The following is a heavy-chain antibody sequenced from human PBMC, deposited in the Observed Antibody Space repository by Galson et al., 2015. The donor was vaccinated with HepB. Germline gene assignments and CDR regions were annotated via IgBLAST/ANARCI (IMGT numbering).Heavy chain of an antibody. Sequence: LSLTCTASGGSISNKSYFWGWIRQSPGKGLEWIGSINYSGRTYYNPSLKSRVTISVDTSKNQFSLKLSSVTAPDTAVYYCAREDSGTYRVYKWFDPWGQGTLVTVSS. CDR2: INYSGRT. D-gene: IGHD1-26*01. CDR3: AREDSGTYRVYKWFDP. V-gene: IGHV4-39*02. J-gene: IGHJ5*02. CDR1: GGSISNKSYF.